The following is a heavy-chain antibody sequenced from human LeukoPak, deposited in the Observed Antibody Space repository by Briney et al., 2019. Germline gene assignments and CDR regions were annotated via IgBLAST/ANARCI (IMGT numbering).Heavy chain of an antibody. CDR3: ARLKKYCSGGSCPNHPQYFQH. CDR2: ISPGDSDT. Sequence: GASLQISCKGSGYSFTSYWIGWVRQMPGKGLEWMGIISPGDSDTRYSPSFQGQVTISADKSISTAYLQWSSLKASDTAMYYCARLKKYCSGGSCPNHPQYFQHWGQGTLVTVSS. CDR1: GYSFTSYW. J-gene: IGHJ1*01. D-gene: IGHD2-15*01. V-gene: IGHV5-51*01.